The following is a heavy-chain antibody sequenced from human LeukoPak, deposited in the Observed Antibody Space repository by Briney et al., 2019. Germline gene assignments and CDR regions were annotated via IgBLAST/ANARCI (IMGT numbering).Heavy chain of an antibody. CDR3: ATNRHTGFDY. J-gene: IGHJ4*02. CDR1: GGTFSSYA. CDR2: IIPIFGTA. D-gene: IGHD2-8*02. Sequence: ASVKVSCKASGGTFSSYAISWVRQAPGQGLEWMGGIIPIFGTANYAQKFQGRVTITADKSTSTAYMELSSLRSEDTAVYYCATNRHTGFDYWGQGTLVTVSS. V-gene: IGHV1-69*06.